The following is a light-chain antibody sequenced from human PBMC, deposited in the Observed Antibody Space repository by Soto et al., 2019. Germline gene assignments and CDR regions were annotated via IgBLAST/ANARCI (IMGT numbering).Light chain of an antibody. V-gene: IGLV1-44*01. Sequence: QLVLTQPPSASGTPGQRVTISCSGSSSNIGSNTVNWYQQLPGTAPKLLIYSNNQRPSGVPARFSGSKSGTSASLAISGLQSKDEADSYCAAWDDSLNGLVFGGGTKLNVL. CDR3: AAWDDSLNGLV. CDR2: SNN. CDR1: SSNIGSNT. J-gene: IGLJ2*01.